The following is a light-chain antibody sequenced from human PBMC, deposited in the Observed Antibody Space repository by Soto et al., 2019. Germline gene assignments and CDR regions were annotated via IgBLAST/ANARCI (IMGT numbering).Light chain of an antibody. CDR3: QQSYITPWT. CDR2: AAS. Sequence: DLPMTQSPSSLSTSVGDRVTITCRASQSISNYLNWYQQKPGKVPKLLMYAASRLQSGVPSRFSGSGSGTDFTLTISSLQPEDFATYYCQQSYITPWTFGQGTKVEIK. J-gene: IGKJ1*01. CDR1: QSISNY. V-gene: IGKV1-39*01.